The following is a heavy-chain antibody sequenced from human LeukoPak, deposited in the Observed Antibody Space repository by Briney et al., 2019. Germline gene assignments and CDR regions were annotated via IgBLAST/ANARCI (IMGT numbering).Heavy chain of an antibody. Sequence: GGSLRLSCTPSGLTFSTSGFNWVRQAPGKGLEWVASIGPTGFDRYHADSIKGRCTISRDNANNFLYLQMDSLRAEDTAVYYCATETNGRHYDYWGQGTLLTVSS. CDR3: ATETNGRHYDY. J-gene: IGHJ4*02. D-gene: IGHD1-14*01. CDR2: IGPTGFDR. V-gene: IGHV3-21*06. CDR1: GLTFSTSG.